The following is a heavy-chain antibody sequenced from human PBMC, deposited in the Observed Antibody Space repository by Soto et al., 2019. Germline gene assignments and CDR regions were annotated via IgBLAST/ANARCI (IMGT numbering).Heavy chain of an antibody. Sequence: PVGSLRLSCAASGFTFSSYGMHWVRQAPGKGLEWVAVIWYDGSNKYYADSVKGRFTISRDNSKNTLYLQMNSLRAEDTAVYYCARDLGGSYLDYWGQGTLVTVSS. CDR3: ARDLGGSYLDY. D-gene: IGHD1-26*01. CDR1: GFTFSSYG. J-gene: IGHJ4*02. V-gene: IGHV3-33*08. CDR2: IWYDGSNK.